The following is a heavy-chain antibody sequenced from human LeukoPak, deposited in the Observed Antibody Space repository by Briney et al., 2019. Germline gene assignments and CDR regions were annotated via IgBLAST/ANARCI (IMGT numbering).Heavy chain of an antibody. D-gene: IGHD3-22*01. CDR3: ARYDPYDSSGYYSLGDC. V-gene: IGHV3-66*02. J-gene: IGHJ4*02. CDR1: GFTVSSNY. Sequence: TGGSLRLSCAASGFTVSSNYMSWVRQAPGKGLEWVSVIYSGGSTYYADSVKGRFTISRDNSKNTLYLQMNSLRAEDTAVYYCARYDPYDSSGYYSLGDCWGQGTLVTVSS. CDR2: IYSGGST.